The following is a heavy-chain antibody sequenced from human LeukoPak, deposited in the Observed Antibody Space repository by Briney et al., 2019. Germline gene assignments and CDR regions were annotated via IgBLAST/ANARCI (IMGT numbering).Heavy chain of an antibody. J-gene: IGHJ4*02. CDR3: ARGSSGWFDY. D-gene: IGHD6-19*01. CDR1: GDSINSDGYY. CDR2: IFNSGST. V-gene: IGHV4-31*03. Sequence: SETLSLTCTVSGDSINSDGYYWSWIRQHPRKGLEWIGYIFNSGSTYYNPSLKSRVTMSVDTSKNQFSLKLSSVTAADTAVYYCARGSSGWFDYWGQGTLVTVSS.